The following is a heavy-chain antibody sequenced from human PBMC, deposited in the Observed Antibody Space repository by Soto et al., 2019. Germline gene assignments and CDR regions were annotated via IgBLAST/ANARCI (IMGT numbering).Heavy chain of an antibody. CDR1: GYTFTTYY. V-gene: IGHV1-46*01. Sequence: QVQLVQSGAEVKRPGASVKVSCKASGYTFTTYYMHWVRQAPGQGLEWLGIIKPNGGSTTNPRKFQGRVTLTRDASTSTVYLELSSLRSEDTAVYYCARGGYCSGGTCFHGNCDYWGQGTLVTVSA. D-gene: IGHD2-15*01. CDR2: IKPNGGST. CDR3: ARGGYCSGGTCFHGNCDY. J-gene: IGHJ4*02.